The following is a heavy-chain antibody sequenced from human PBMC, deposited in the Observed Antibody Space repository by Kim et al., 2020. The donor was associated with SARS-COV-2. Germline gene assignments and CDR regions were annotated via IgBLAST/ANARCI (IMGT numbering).Heavy chain of an antibody. Sequence: GGSLRHSCAASGFTFSSYAMSWVRQAPGKGLEWVSAISGSGGSTYYADSVKGRFTISRDNSKNTLYLQMNSLRAEDTAVYYCAKESKLLWFGELLGIFDYWGQGTLVTVSS. CDR2: ISGSGGST. J-gene: IGHJ4*02. CDR1: GFTFSSYA. V-gene: IGHV3-23*01. D-gene: IGHD3-10*01. CDR3: AKESKLLWFGELLGIFDY.